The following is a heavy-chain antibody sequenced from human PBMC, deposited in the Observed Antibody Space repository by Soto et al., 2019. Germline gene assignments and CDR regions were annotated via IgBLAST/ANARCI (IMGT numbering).Heavy chain of an antibody. CDR3: ARDGKSYYDFWSGYHPLDY. D-gene: IGHD3-3*01. J-gene: IGHJ4*02. V-gene: IGHV4-59*12. CDR2: ICNSGST. CDR1: GGSIRSYC. Sequence: SETLSLTCTVSGGSIRSYCWTWIRRPPGEGLEWIGCICNSGSTNYNPSLKSRVTISVDTQMNQFSLQLSSVAVADTAVYYCARDGKSYYDFWSGYHPLDYWGQGTLVTVSS.